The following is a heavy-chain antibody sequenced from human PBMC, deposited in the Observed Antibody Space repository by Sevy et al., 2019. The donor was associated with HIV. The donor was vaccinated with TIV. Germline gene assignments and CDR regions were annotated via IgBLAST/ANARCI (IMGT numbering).Heavy chain of an antibody. J-gene: IGHJ6*02. CDR1: GFTFSNAW. V-gene: IGHV3-15*01. Sequence: GGSLRLSCAASGFTFSNAWMSWVRQAPGKGLEWVGRIKSKTDGGTTDYAAPVKGRFTISRDDSKNTLYLQMNSLKTEDTAVYYCTTDSSSWYCYGMDVWGQGTTVTVSS. D-gene: IGHD6-13*01. CDR3: TTDSSSWYCYGMDV. CDR2: IKSKTDGGTT.